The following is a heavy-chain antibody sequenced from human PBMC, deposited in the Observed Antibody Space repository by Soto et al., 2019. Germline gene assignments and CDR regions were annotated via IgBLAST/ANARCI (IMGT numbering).Heavy chain of an antibody. V-gene: IGHV4-30-4*01. CDR3: ARGEVDSSGYYHYYFDS. D-gene: IGHD3-22*01. CDR1: GGSISSGDYY. Sequence: QVQLQESGPGLVKPSQTLSLTCTVSGGSISSGDYYWSWIRQPPGKVLEWIGYIYYSGSTYYNPSLKRRVTISVDTSKNQFSLKLSSVTAADTAVYYCARGEVDSSGYYHYYFDSWGQGTLVTVSS. CDR2: IYYSGST. J-gene: IGHJ4*02.